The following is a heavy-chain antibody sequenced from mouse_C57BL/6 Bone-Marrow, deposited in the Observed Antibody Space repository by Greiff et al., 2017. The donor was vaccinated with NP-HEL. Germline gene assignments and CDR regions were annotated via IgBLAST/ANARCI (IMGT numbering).Heavy chain of an antibody. CDR1: GFTFSDYY. J-gene: IGHJ3*01. CDR3: AREVLLRSFAY. V-gene: IGHV5-12*01. Sequence: EVKLVESGGGLVQPGGSLKLSCAASGFTFSDYYMYWVRQTPEKRLEWVAYISNGGGSTYYPDTVKGRFTISRDNAKNTLYLQMSRLKSEDTAMYYCAREVLLRSFAYWGQGTLVTVSA. D-gene: IGHD1-1*01. CDR2: ISNGGGST.